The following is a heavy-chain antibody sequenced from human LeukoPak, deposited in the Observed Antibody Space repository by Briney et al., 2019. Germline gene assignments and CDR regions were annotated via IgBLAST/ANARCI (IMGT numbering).Heavy chain of an antibody. CDR2: IRGSGGST. CDR1: GFTFSSYA. CDR3: AKAITYYYDSSGLAP. V-gene: IGHV3-23*01. J-gene: IGHJ5*02. D-gene: IGHD3-22*01. Sequence: PGGSLRLSCAASGFTFSSYAMSWVRQAPGKGLEWVSAIRGSGGSTYYADSVKGRFTISRDNSKNTLYLQMNSLRAEDTAVYYCAKAITYYYDSSGLAPWGQGTLVTVSS.